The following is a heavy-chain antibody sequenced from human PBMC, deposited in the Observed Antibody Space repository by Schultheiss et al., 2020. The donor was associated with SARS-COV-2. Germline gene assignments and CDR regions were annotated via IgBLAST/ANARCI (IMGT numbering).Heavy chain of an antibody. J-gene: IGHJ6*03. Sequence: ASVKVSCKASGYTFTGYYMHWVRQAPGQGLEWMGRINPNSGGTNYAQKFQGRVTMTRDTSISTAYMELSRLRSDDTAVYYCARGPYIVVVPAAIAYMDVWGKGTTVTVSS. V-gene: IGHV1-2*06. CDR3: ARGPYIVVVPAAIAYMDV. D-gene: IGHD2-2*02. CDR1: GYTFTGYY. CDR2: INPNSGGT.